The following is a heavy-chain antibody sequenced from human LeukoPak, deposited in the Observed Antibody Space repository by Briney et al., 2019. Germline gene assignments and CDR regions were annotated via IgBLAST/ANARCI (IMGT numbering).Heavy chain of an antibody. V-gene: IGHV3-48*02. CDR2: ISSGSSDI. Sequence: GRSLRLSCAASGFTFSSYSMNWVRQAPGKGLEWVSFISSGSSDIYYADSVKGRFTISRDNAQNSLFLQMNSLRDEDTAVYSCARASCYLRNCYYYGMDVWGQGTTVTVSS. D-gene: IGHD2-2*01. CDR1: GFTFSSYS. J-gene: IGHJ6*02. CDR3: ARASCYLRNCYYYGMDV.